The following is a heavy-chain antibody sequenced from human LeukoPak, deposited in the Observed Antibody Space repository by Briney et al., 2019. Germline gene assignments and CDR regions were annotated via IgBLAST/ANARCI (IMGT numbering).Heavy chain of an antibody. CDR1: GFSFNNYG. D-gene: IGHD6-6*01. V-gene: IGHV3-33*01. CDR2: IWYDGNNN. CDR3: ARAGRPVLQYYYYYYMDV. J-gene: IGHJ6*03. Sequence: PGGSLRLSRAASGFSFNNYGMHWVRQAPGKGLEWVAVIWYDGNNNNYADSVKGRFTISRDNSKNTLSLQMNSLRADDTAVYYCARAGRPVLQYYYYYYMDVWGEGTTVTVSS.